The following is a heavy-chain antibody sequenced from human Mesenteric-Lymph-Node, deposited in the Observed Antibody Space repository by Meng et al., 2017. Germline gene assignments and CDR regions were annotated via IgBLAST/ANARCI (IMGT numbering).Heavy chain of an antibody. CDR3: ARASGPGEFDY. CDR1: GNTFTSYL. J-gene: IGHJ4*02. D-gene: IGHD3-10*01. Sequence: QLQSVESGAEVGKPGAPVNVSCKDTGNTFTSYLMRGVRQAPGKGIEWMGIINPSGGSTSYAQKFQGRVTMTRDTSTSTVYMELSSLRSEDTAVYYCARASGPGEFDYWGQGTLVTVSS. V-gene: IGHV1-46*01. CDR2: INPSGGST.